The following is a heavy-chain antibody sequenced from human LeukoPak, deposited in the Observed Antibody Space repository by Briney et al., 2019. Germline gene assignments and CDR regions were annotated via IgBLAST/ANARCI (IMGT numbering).Heavy chain of an antibody. CDR1: GYTFTNYG. CDR3: AREGYCSGGTCYSTMNWFDP. D-gene: IGHD2-15*01. Sequence: AASVKVSCKASGYTFTNYGISWGCQAPGQGLEWMGWISAYNGNTNYEQKIQGRVTMTTDTFTSTAYMELRSLRSDDTAVYYCAREGYCSGGTCYSTMNWFDPWGQGTLVTVSS. V-gene: IGHV1-18*01. J-gene: IGHJ5*02. CDR2: ISAYNGNT.